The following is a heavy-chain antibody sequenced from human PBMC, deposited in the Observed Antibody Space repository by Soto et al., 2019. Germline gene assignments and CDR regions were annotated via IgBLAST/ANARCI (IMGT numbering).Heavy chain of an antibody. CDR1: GGSISSGGYY. V-gene: IGHV4-31*03. Sequence: SETLSLTCTVSGGSISSGGYYWSWIRQHPGKGLEWIGYIYHSGTTYYNPSLKSRVTISVDTSKNQFSLKLTSVTAADTAVYYCARVFGFGGMDVWGQGTTVTVSS. CDR2: IYHSGTT. J-gene: IGHJ6*02. D-gene: IGHD3-10*01. CDR3: ARVFGFGGMDV.